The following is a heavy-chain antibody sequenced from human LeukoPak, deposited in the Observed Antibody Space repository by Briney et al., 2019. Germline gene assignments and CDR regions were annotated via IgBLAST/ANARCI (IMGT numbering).Heavy chain of an antibody. J-gene: IGHJ3*02. Sequence: PSETLSLTCAVYGGSFSGYYRSWIRQPPGKGLEWIGYIYYSGSTNYNPSLKSRVTISVDTSKNQFSLKLSSVTAADTAVYYCARERSPGSYYDAFDIWGQGTMVTVSS. CDR1: GGSFSGYY. CDR2: IYYSGST. V-gene: IGHV4-59*01. CDR3: ARERSPGSYYDAFDI. D-gene: IGHD1-26*01.